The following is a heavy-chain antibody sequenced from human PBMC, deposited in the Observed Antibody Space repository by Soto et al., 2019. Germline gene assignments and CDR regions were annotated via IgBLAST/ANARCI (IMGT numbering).Heavy chain of an antibody. Sequence: PSETLSLTCTVSGGSISSSSYYWGWIRQPPGKGLERIGSIYYSWSTYYNPSLKSRVTISVDTSKNQFSLKLSSVTAADTAVYYCARPRSGYGHWVDYWGQGTLVTVSS. CDR2: IYYSWST. CDR1: GGSISSSSYY. D-gene: IGHD5-12*01. V-gene: IGHV4-39*01. CDR3: ARPRSGYGHWVDY. J-gene: IGHJ4*02.